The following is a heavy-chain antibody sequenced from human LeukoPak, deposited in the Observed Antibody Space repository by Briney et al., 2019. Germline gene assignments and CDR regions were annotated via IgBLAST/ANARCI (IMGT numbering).Heavy chain of an antibody. V-gene: IGHV3-23*01. J-gene: IGHJ4*02. CDR1: SSSSYY. D-gene: IGHD5-12*01. Sequence: SSSSYYWGWIRQPPGKGLEWVSAISGSGGSTYYADSVKGRFTISRDNSKNTLYLQMNSLRAEDTAVYYCAKGLFGGYVSVWGQGTLVTVSS. CDR2: ISGSGGST. CDR3: AKGLFGGYVSV.